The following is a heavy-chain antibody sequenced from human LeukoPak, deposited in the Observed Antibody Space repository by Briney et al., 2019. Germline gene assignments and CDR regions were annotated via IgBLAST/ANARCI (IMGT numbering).Heavy chain of an antibody. J-gene: IGHJ4*02. V-gene: IGHV4-59*08. CDR1: GGSIDSYY. D-gene: IGHD6-13*01. CDR2: IYYSGST. CDR3: ARRRADYGSSSSWYVEYYFDY. Sequence: SETLSLTCTVSGGSIDSYYWGWIRQPPGKGLEWIGYIYYSGSTNYNPSLKSRVTISVDTSKNQCSLKLSSVTAADTAVYYCARRRADYGSSSSWYVEYYFDYWGPGTLVTVSS.